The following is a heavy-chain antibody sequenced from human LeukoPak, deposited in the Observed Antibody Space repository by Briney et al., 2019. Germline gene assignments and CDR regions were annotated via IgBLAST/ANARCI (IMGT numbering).Heavy chain of an antibody. D-gene: IGHD3-22*01. CDR2: ISSSSSTI. CDR3: ARDNYDSSTPYYFDY. CDR1: GFTFSSYS. J-gene: IGHJ4*02. V-gene: IGHV3-48*01. Sequence: GGSLRLSCAASGFTFSSYSMNWVRQAPGKGLEWVSYISSSSSTIYYADSVKGRFTISRDNAKNSLYLQMNSQRAEDTAVYYCARDNYDSSTPYYFDYWGQGTLVTVSS.